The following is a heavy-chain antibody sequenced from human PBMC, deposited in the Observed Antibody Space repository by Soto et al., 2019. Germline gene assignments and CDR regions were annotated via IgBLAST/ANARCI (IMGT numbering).Heavy chain of an antibody. CDR2: ISPYDGNT. D-gene: IGHD6-13*01. CDR3: ARDERASAAGTTYYFDY. J-gene: IGHJ4*02. Sequence: ASVKVSCKASGYIFTNYGLSWVRQAPGQGLQWMSWISPYDGNTHYAQNLQGRVTVTTDTSTSTAYMELRSLRSDDTAVYFCARDERASAAGTTYYFDYWGKGTLVTV. V-gene: IGHV1-18*01. CDR1: GYIFTNYG.